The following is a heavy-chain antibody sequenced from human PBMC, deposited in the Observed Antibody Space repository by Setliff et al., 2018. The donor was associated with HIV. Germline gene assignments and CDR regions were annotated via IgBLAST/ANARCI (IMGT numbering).Heavy chain of an antibody. V-gene: IGHV1-69*06. CDR2: IIPIFGTT. Sequence: ASVKVSCKASGGTFSSYAISWVRQAPGQGLEWMGGIIPIFGTTNYAQKFQGRVTITADKSTSTAYMELSSLRSEDTAVYYCARDYYDSSGYIFFPGLPDYWGQGTLVTVSS. D-gene: IGHD3-22*01. CDR3: ARDYYDSSGYIFFPGLPDY. J-gene: IGHJ4*02. CDR1: GGTFSSYA.